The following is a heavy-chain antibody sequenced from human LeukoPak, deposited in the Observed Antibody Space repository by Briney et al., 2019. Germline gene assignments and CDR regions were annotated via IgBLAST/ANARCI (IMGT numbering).Heavy chain of an antibody. V-gene: IGHV3-74*01. CDR1: GFTFSNYW. Sequence: GGSLRLSCAASGFTFSNYWMHWVRQAPGKGLVWVSRLNADGNSITYADSVKGRFTISRDNSKNTLYLQMNSLRAEDTAVYYCARGAHKRDDYGGFFDYWGQGTLVTVSS. J-gene: IGHJ4*02. D-gene: IGHD4-23*01. CDR2: LNADGNSI. CDR3: ARGAHKRDDYGGFFDY.